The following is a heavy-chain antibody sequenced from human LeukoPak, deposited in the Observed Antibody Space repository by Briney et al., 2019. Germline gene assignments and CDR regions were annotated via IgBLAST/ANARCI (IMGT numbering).Heavy chain of an antibody. D-gene: IGHD2-2*01. V-gene: IGHV4-38-2*02. CDR3: ARDYLWDIVVVPAAMGGFDI. CDR2: TYHSGST. Sequence: SETLSLTCTVSGYFISSGYYWGWIRPPPGKGLEWIGSTYHSGSTYYNPSLKSRVTISVDTSKNQFSLKLSSVTAADTAVYYCARDYLWDIVVVPAAMGGFDIWGQGTMVTVSS. J-gene: IGHJ3*02. CDR1: GYFISSGYY.